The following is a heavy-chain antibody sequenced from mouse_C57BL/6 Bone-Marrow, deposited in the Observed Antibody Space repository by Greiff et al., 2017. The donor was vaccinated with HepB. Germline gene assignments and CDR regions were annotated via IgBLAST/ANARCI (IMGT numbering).Heavy chain of an antibody. J-gene: IGHJ3*01. Sequence: EVKLVESGGGLVKPGGSLKLSCATSGFTFSDYGMHLVRQAPEKGLEWVAYISSGSSTIYYADTVKGRFSISRGNAKNTLCLQMTSLRSEDTAMYYCARATWFAYWGQGTLVTVSA. D-gene: IGHD3-1*01. CDR2: ISSGSSTI. CDR1: GFTFSDYG. CDR3: ARATWFAY. V-gene: IGHV5-17*01.